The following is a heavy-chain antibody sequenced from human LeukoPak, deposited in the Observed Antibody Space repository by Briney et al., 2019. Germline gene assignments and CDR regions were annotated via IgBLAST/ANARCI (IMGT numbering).Heavy chain of an antibody. CDR2: IYYSGST. CDR3: ARGRGDYGLNYFDY. J-gene: IGHJ4*02. D-gene: IGHD4-17*01. Sequence: SETLSLTCTVSGDSISSSSYYWGWIRQPPGKGLEWIGSIYYSGSTYYNPSLKSRVTMSVDTSKNQLSLKLSSVTAADTAVYYCARGRGDYGLNYFDYWGQGTLVTVSS. V-gene: IGHV4-39*01. CDR1: GDSISSSSYY.